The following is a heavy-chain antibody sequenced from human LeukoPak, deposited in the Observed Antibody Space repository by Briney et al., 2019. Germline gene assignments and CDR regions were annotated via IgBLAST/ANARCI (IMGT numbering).Heavy chain of an antibody. CDR3: APNSRFGEFER. J-gene: IGHJ4*02. D-gene: IGHD3-10*01. CDR2: IYWDDDK. V-gene: IGHV2-5*02. Sequence: SGPTLVKPTQTLTLTCTFSGFSLSTTGVGVGWIRQPPGKALEWLALIYWDDDKRYSPSLKSRLTITKDTSKNQVVLTMTNMDPVDTATYYCAPNSRFGEFERWGQGTLVTVSS. CDR1: GFSLSTTGVG.